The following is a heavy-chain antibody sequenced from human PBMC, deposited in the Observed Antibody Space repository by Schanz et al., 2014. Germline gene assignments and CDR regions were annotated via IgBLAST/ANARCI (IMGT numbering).Heavy chain of an antibody. J-gene: IGHJ3*02. CDR1: GFTASSHS. Sequence: EAQLLESGGGLVKPGGSLRLSCGVSGFTASSHSMNWVRQAPGKGLEWVSTISGSGGSTDYADSVKGRFTISRDNSKNTLYLQMNSLRAEDTAVYYCAKGRFGEGSAFDIWGQGTMVTVSS. CDR3: AKGRFGEGSAFDI. CDR2: ISGSGGST. D-gene: IGHD3-10*01. V-gene: IGHV3-23*01.